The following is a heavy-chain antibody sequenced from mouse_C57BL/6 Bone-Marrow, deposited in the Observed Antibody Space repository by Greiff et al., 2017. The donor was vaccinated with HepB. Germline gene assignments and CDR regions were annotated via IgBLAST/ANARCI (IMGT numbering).Heavy chain of an antibody. J-gene: IGHJ1*03. Sequence: QAQLQQSGAEPVRPGTSVKVSCKASGYAFTNYLIAWVKQRPGQGLEWIGVINPGSGGTNYNEKFKGKATLTADKSSSTAYMQLSSLTSEDSAVYFCARRDYYGSSYWYFDVWGTGTTVTVSS. D-gene: IGHD1-1*01. CDR3: ARRDYYGSSYWYFDV. V-gene: IGHV1-54*01. CDR2: INPGSGGT. CDR1: GYAFTNYL.